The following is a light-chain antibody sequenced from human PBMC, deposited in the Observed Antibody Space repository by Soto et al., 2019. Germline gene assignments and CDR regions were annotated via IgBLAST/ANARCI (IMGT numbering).Light chain of an antibody. CDR3: QQYGSSPGT. V-gene: IGKV3-20*01. Sequence: EIVLTQSPGTLSLSPGERATLSCRASHFVASSYVAWYQQKPGQAPRLLIYGASSRATGIPERFSGSGSGTDFTLTISRPEPEDFAVYYCQQYGSSPGTFGQGTKVEIK. CDR2: GAS. J-gene: IGKJ1*01. CDR1: HFVASSY.